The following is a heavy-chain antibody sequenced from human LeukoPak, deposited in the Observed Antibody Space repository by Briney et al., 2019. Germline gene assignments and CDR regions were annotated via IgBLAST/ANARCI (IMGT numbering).Heavy chain of an antibody. CDR1: GFTFSNYG. CDR2: IWYDVNYK. Sequence: GGSLRLSCAASGFTFSNYGMHWVRQAPGKGLEGVAVIWYDVNYKYYADSVQGRFTISRDNSKNTLYLQMNSLRAEDTAVYYCAREYYYDISGSYSYYFDYWGQGTLVTVSS. D-gene: IGHD3-22*01. J-gene: IGHJ4*02. V-gene: IGHV3-33*01. CDR3: AREYYYDISGSYSYYFDY.